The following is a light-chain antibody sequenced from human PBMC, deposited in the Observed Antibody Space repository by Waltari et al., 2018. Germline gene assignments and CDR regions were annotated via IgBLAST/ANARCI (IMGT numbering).Light chain of an antibody. CDR2: GAS. CDR1: QSVSSSY. J-gene: IGKJ3*01. CDR3: QQYGSSPPGT. Sequence: EIVLTQSPGTLSLSPGERATLSCRASQSVSSSYLTWYQQKPGQAPRLLIYGASSRATGIPDRFSGRGSGTDFTLTISRLEPEDFAVYYCQQYGSSPPGTFGPGTKVDIK. V-gene: IGKV3-20*01.